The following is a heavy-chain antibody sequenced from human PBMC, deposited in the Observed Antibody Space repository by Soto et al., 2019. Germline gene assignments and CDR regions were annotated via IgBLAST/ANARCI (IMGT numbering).Heavy chain of an antibody. Sequence: QLQLQESGPGLVKPSETLSLTCTVSGGSISSSSYYWGWIRQPPGKGLEWIGSIYYSGSTYYNPSLQSRGTISVDTSKNQFSLKLSSVTAADTAVYYCASLTEDIVVVVAATGVDYWGQGTLVTVSS. D-gene: IGHD2-15*01. CDR2: IYYSGST. CDR3: ASLTEDIVVVVAATGVDY. CDR1: GGSISSSSYY. V-gene: IGHV4-39*01. J-gene: IGHJ4*02.